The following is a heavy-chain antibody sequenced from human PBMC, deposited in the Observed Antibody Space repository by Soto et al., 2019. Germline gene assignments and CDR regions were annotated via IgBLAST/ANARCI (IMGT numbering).Heavy chain of an antibody. CDR3: ARVGITGTTYYYYGMDV. V-gene: IGHV1-18*04. Sequence: QVQLVQSGAEVKKPGASVKVSCKASGYTFTSYGISWVRQAPGQGLEWMGWISAYNGNTNYAQKLQGTVTMTTDTPRSTAYMELRSLRSDDTAVYYCARVGITGTTYYYYGMDVGGQGTTVTVSS. J-gene: IGHJ6*02. D-gene: IGHD1-7*01. CDR1: GYTFTSYG. CDR2: ISAYNGNT.